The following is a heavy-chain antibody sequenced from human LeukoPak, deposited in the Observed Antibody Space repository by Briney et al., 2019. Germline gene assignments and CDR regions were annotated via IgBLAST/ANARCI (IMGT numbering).Heavy chain of an antibody. D-gene: IGHD5-24*01. J-gene: IGHJ2*01. CDR2: INTGSTYT. CDR1: GFTFSDYY. V-gene: IGHV3-11*05. Sequence: GGSLRLSCAASGFTFSDYYMTWIRQAPGKGLEWLSYINTGSTYTNYTNSVKGRFTISRDNAKNSLYLQLNSLRAEDTAVYYCTREENWYFDLWGRGTLVTVSS. CDR3: TREENWYFDL.